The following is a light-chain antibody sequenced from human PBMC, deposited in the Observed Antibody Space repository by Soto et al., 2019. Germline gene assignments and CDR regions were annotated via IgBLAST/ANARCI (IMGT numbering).Light chain of an antibody. Sequence: IVLTQSPATLSLSPWERATLSCRASQSISTYLAWSQHKPGQAPRLLMYEASNRATGVPLRFSGSGSGTDFTLTISSLEPEDFAVYYCQQETFGQRTQADIK. CDR2: EAS. V-gene: IGKV3-11*01. J-gene: IGKJ1*01. CDR3: QQET. CDR1: QSISTY.